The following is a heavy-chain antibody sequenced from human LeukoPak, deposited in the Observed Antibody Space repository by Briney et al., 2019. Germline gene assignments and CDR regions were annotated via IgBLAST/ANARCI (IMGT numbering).Heavy chain of an antibody. J-gene: IGHJ6*02. CDR2: ISYDGSNK. D-gene: IGHD3-16*01. V-gene: IGHV3-30*18. CDR1: GFTLSSYG. CDR3: AKDATHDVYGMDV. Sequence: PGGSLRLSCAASGFTLSSYGMLWVRQAPGKGLEWVAVISYDGSNKYYADSVKGRFTISRDNSKNTLYLQMNSLRAEDTAVYYCAKDATHDVYGMDVWGQGTTVTVSS.